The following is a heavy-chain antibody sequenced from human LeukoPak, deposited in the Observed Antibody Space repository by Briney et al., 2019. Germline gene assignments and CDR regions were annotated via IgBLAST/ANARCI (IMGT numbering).Heavy chain of an antibody. CDR3: AREVIWDYYDSSGYYSY. J-gene: IGHJ4*02. Sequence: PGGSLRLSCAASGFTFSSYSMMWVRQAPGKGLEWVSYISSSSTTIHYADSVKGRFTIPRDNAKNSVYLQMNSLRAEDTAVYYCAREVIWDYYDSSGYYSYWGQGTLVTVSS. CDR1: GFTFSSYS. D-gene: IGHD3-22*01. CDR2: ISSSSTTI. V-gene: IGHV3-48*01.